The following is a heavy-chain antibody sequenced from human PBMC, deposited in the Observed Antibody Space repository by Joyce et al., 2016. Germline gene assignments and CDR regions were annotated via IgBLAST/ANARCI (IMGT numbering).Heavy chain of an antibody. CDR3: ARNSAPRASTYYGLDV. CDR2: ISSKRNYK. J-gene: IGHJ6*02. V-gene: IGHV3-21*01. CDR1: GFTFSSYS. Sequence: EVQLVESGGGLVRPGGSLRLSCAASGFTFSSYSMNWVRQAPGKGLEWVSFISSKRNYKYYADSVKGRFTISRDNAKSSLFLQMDSLRAEDTAVYYCARNSAPRASTYYGLDVWGQGTTVTVSS. D-gene: IGHD5/OR15-5a*01.